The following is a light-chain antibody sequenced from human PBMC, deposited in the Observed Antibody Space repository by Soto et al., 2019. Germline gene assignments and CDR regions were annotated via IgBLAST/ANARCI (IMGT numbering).Light chain of an antibody. CDR3: QQYGSSPWS. J-gene: IGKJ1*01. Sequence: EIVLTQSPGTLSLSPGERATLSCRASQSVSSSNLAWYQQKPGQAPRLLIYGASSRATGIPDRFSGSGSGTDFTLTISRLEPEDFAVYYCQQYGSSPWSFGQGTKVVIK. V-gene: IGKV3-20*01. CDR1: QSVSSSN. CDR2: GAS.